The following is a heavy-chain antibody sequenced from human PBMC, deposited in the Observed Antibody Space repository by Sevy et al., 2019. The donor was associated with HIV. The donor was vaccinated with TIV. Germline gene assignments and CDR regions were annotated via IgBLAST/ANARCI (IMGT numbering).Heavy chain of an antibody. V-gene: IGHV3-15*01. CDR1: GFTFTNAW. J-gene: IGHJ5*02. CDR3: TTYISSWYAGLS. D-gene: IGHD6-13*01. Sequence: GGSLRLSCAASGFTFTNAWMSWVRQAPGKGLEWVGRIKSETDGGPTDYAAPVKGRFSISRDGSKNTLFLQMDSLKTEDTAVYYCTTYISSWYAGLSWGQGTLVTVSS. CDR2: IKSETDGGPT.